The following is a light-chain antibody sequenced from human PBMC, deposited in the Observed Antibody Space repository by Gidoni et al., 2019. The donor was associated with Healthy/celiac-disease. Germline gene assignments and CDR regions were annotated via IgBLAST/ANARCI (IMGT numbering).Light chain of an antibody. V-gene: IGLV2-14*01. J-gene: IGLJ3*02. CDR1: SSDVGGYNY. CDR2: EVS. Sequence: HSALPHPPSVSGSPGPSITIPGTGTSSDVGGYNYVSWYQQHPGKAPKLMIYEVSNRPSGVPDRFSGSKSGNTASLTISGRQAEDEADYYCSSYTSSSTRVFGGGTKLTVL. CDR3: SSYTSSSTRV.